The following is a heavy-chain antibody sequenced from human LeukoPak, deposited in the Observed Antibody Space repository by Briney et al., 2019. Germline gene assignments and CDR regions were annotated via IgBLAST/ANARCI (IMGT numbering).Heavy chain of an antibody. D-gene: IGHD1-26*01. J-gene: IGHJ4*02. Sequence: SETLSLTCTVSGGSISSSSYYWGWIRQPPGKGLEWIGSIYYSGSTYYNPSLKSRVTISVDTSKNQFSLKLSSVTAADTSVYYCARQLVSGSSFDYWGQGTLVTVSS. CDR2: IYYSGST. V-gene: IGHV4-39*01. CDR1: GGSISSSSYY. CDR3: ARQLVSGSSFDY.